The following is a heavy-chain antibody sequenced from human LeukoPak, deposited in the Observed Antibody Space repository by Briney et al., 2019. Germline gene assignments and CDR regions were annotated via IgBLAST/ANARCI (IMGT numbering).Heavy chain of an antibody. Sequence: PGRSLRLSCAASGFTFDDYAMHWVRQAPGKGLEWVSGISWNSGSIGYADSVKGRFTISRDNAKNSLYLQMNSLRAEDTAVYYCARAGTYYYDSSGYYPDDYWGQGTLVTVSS. D-gene: IGHD3-22*01. J-gene: IGHJ4*02. CDR2: ISWNSGSI. CDR3: ARAGTYYYDSSGYYPDDY. CDR1: GFTFDDYA. V-gene: IGHV3-9*01.